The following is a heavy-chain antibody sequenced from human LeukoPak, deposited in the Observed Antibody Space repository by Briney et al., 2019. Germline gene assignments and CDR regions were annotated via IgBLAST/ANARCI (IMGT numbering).Heavy chain of an antibody. V-gene: IGHV3-66*02. CDR1: GFTVSSNY. Sequence: GGSLRLSCAASGFTVSSNYMSWVRQAPGKGLEWVSVIYSGGSTYYADSVKGRFTISRDNSKDTLYLQINSLRAEDTAVYYCARTNWNDADYWGQGTLVTASS. CDR3: ARTNWNDADY. D-gene: IGHD1-1*01. J-gene: IGHJ4*02. CDR2: IYSGGST.